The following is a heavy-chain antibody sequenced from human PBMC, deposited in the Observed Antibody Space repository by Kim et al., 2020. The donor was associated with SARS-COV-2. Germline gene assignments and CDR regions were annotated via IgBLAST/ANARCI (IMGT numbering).Heavy chain of an antibody. CDR1: GGSLSSSSYY. Sequence: SETLSLTCTVSGGSLSSSSYYWGWIRQPPGQGLEWIGTAYYIGNTYYNPSLKSRVTISVDTSKNQFSLKLGAVTAADTAFYYCARHQRYSSGWY. CDR3: ARHQRYSSGWY. D-gene: IGHD6-19*01. V-gene: IGHV4-39*01. J-gene: IGHJ2*01. CDR2: AYYIGNT.